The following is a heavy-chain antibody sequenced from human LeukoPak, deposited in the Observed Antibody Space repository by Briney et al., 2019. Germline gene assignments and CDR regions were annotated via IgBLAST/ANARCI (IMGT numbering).Heavy chain of an antibody. CDR1: GLRPSDYY. D-gene: IGHD3-22*01. J-gene: IGHJ4*02. CDR2: ISSGGDIM. Sequence: GGSLRLSCAASGLRPSDYYASWIREAPGQGLQWVSYISSGGDIMPYTDPVKGRFPSSRENAKNAGYLEMNSLGAEDTAVYYCAREGYYDSSGYCQPSLDYWGQGTLVTVSS. V-gene: IGHV3-11*01. CDR3: AREGYYDSSGYCQPSLDY.